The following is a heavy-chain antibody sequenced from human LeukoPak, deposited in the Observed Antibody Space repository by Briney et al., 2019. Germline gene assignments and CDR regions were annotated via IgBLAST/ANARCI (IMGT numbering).Heavy chain of an antibody. V-gene: IGHV1-46*01. J-gene: IGHJ5*02. CDR1: GYTFTIYF. CDR2: INPSGGST. CDR3: ARGVGSYGINWFDP. Sequence: ASVTVSFTASGYTFTIYFMYWVRQAPGQGLEWMGIINPSGGSTSYSQKFQGRVTMTRDTTTSTVYMELSSLRSEDTAVYYCARGVGSYGINWFDPWGQGTLVTVSS. D-gene: IGHD4-17*01.